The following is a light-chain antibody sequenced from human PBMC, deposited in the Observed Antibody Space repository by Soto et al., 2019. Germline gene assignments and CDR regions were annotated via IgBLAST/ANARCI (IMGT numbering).Light chain of an antibody. CDR1: QGIRDD. V-gene: IGKV1-17*01. J-gene: IGKJ1*01. CDR2: AAS. CDR3: LQYRSFPRT. Sequence: DIQLTPSPSSLSASVGDRVTITCRASQGIRDDLGWYQQKAGEAPKRLIYAASSLHSGVPSRFSGSGSGTEFTLTISSLQPEDFATYYCLQYRSFPRTFGQGTKVDIK.